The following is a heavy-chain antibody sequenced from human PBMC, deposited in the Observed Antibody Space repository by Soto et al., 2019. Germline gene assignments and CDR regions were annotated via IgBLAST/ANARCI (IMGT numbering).Heavy chain of an antibody. CDR1: GFTFSNYA. Sequence: EVQLLESGGGLVQPGGSLRLSCAASGFTFSNYAMRWVRQAPGKGLEWVSAISGSDGSTYYADSVKGRFTISRDNSKNTLYLQMNSLRAEDTAVYYCARRGSVSYYDYWGQGTLVTVSS. D-gene: IGHD6-19*01. CDR3: ARRGSVSYYDY. J-gene: IGHJ4*02. V-gene: IGHV3-23*01. CDR2: ISGSDGST.